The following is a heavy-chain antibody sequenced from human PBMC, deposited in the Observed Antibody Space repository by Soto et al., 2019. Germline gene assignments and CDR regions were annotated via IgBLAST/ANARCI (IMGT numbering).Heavy chain of an antibody. Sequence: ASVKVSCKGFGYSFMKYGINWVRQAPGQGLEWVGWISPYSGYTHSAQKFHGRLTLTTDTAASTAYMELRILRSADTALYYCAREASVLIPAAQPSRFDSWGQGTLVTVAS. D-gene: IGHD2-2*01. CDR2: ISPYSGYT. V-gene: IGHV1-18*01. CDR1: GYSFMKYG. CDR3: AREASVLIPAAQPSRFDS. J-gene: IGHJ4*02.